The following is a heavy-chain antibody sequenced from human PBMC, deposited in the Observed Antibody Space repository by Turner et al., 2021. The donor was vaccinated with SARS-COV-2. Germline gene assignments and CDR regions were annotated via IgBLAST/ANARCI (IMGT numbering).Heavy chain of an antibody. J-gene: IGHJ6*02. CDR1: GGSISSSSYY. V-gene: IGHV4-39*01. Sequence: QLQLQESGPGLLKPSETLSLTCTVSGGSISSSSYYWGWSRHPPGKGVEWIGSINYSESANYNPSPKRRGTISVDASKNQFSLKLSPVTAADAAVYYCARLPVGYYGSGSYYHYGMDVWGQGTTVTVSS. CDR3: ARLPVGYYGSGSYYHYGMDV. CDR2: INYSESA. D-gene: IGHD3-10*01.